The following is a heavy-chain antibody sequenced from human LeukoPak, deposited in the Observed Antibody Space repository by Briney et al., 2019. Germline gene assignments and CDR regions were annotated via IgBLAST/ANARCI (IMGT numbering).Heavy chain of an antibody. Sequence: GGSLRLSCAASGFTFSSYAMHWVRQAPGKGLEWVAVISYDGSNKYYADSVKGRFTISRDNSKNTLYLQMNSLRAEDTAVYYCARVSPNDYYYYGMDVWGKGTTVTVSS. V-gene: IGHV3-30-3*01. J-gene: IGHJ6*04. CDR3: ARVSPNDYYYYGMDV. CDR2: ISYDGSNK. CDR1: GFTFSSYA.